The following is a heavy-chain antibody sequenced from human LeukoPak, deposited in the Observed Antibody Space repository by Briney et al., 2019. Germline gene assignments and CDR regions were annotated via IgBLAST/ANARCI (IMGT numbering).Heavy chain of an antibody. CDR1: GGSISSGSYY. D-gene: IGHD3-10*01. CDR3: ARGWYGAFDY. V-gene: IGHV4-61*02. Sequence: SETLSLTCTVSGGSISSGSYYWSWIRQPAGKGLEWIGRIYTSGSTNYNPSLKSRVTISVDTSKNQFSLKLSSVTAADTAVYYCARGWYGAFDYWGQGTLVTVSS. J-gene: IGHJ4*02. CDR2: IYTSGST.